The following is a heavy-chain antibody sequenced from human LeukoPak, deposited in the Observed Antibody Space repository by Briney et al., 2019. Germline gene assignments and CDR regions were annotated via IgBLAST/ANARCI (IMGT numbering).Heavy chain of an antibody. CDR1: GGSISSSSYY. D-gene: IGHD2-15*01. CDR2: IYYSGST. V-gene: IGHV4-39*02. Sequence: SETLSLTCTVSGGSISSSSYYWGWIRQPPGKGLEWTGSIYYSGSTYYNPSLKSRVTISVDTSKNQFSLKLSSVTAADTAVYYCARDYCSGGSCYSSYYYYGMDVWGQGTTVTVSS. CDR3: ARDYCSGGSCYSSYYYYGMDV. J-gene: IGHJ6*02.